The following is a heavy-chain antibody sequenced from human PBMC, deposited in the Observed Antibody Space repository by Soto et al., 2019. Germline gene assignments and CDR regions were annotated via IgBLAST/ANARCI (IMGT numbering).Heavy chain of an antibody. J-gene: IGHJ6*02. CDR2: IYHSGST. Sequence: QLQLQESGSGLVKPSQTLCLTCAVSGDSISSGGYSWSWIRQPPGKGLEWIEYIYHSGSTYYNPSLKSRVTISVDRSKNQFSLKLISVTAADTAVYYCARVASSSVQWGLEYAMDVCGQGTTVTVSS. CDR3: ARVASSSVQWGLEYAMDV. CDR1: GDSISSGGYS. D-gene: IGHD6-6*01. V-gene: IGHV4-30-2*01.